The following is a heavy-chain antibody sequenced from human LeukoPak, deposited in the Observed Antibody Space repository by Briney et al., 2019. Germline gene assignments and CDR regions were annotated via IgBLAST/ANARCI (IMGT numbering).Heavy chain of an antibody. V-gene: IGHV4-59*13. CDR1: GGSISSYY. CDR2: INYIGSI. D-gene: IGHD2-21*01. Sequence: QPSETLSLTCTVSGGSISSYYWTWIRQTPGKGLDYIGYINYIGSINYNPSLKSRVTISTDTSKNQFSLKLNSVTAADTAVYYCARVGGAMGYWGQGTLVTVSS. J-gene: IGHJ4*02. CDR3: ARVGGAMGY.